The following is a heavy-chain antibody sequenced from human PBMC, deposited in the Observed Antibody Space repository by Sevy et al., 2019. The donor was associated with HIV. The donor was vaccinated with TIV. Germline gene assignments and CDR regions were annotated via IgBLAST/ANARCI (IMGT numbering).Heavy chain of an antibody. Sequence: GGSLRLTCAASGFTFTNYWMHWVRQAPGKGLVWVSRVDNDGSGTNYADSVKGRFTISRDNAKHTVYLQMNSLRAEDTAVYYCTRDMYGIDYWDQGALVTVSS. CDR1: GFTFTNYW. CDR3: TRDMYGIDY. D-gene: IGHD2-8*01. J-gene: IGHJ4*02. V-gene: IGHV3-74*01. CDR2: VDNDGSGT.